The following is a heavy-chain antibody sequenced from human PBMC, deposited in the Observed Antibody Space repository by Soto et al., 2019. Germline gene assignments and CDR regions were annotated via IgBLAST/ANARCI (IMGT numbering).Heavy chain of an antibody. J-gene: IGHJ6*02. CDR2: INSDGSST. CDR1: GFTFSSYW. CDR3: ARDREYYDFWSGYYTEAPYYYYYGMDV. V-gene: IGHV3-74*01. D-gene: IGHD3-3*01. Sequence: GGSLRLSCAASGFTFSSYWMHWVRQAPGKGLVWVSRINSDGSSTSYADSVKGRFTISRDNAKNTLYLQMNSLRAEDTAVYYCARDREYYDFWSGYYTEAPYYYYYGMDVWGQGTTVTVSS.